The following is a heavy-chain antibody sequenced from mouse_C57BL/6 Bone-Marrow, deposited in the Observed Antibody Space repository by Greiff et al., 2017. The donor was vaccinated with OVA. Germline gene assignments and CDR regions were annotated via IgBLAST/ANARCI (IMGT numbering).Heavy chain of an antibody. CDR1: GYAFTNYW. J-gene: IGHJ1*03. CDR2: INPGSGGT. Sequence: QVQLKQSGAELVRPGTSVKVSCKASGYAFTNYWIEWVKQRPGQGLEWIGVINPGSGGTNYNEKFKGKATLTADKSSSTAYMQLSSLTSEDSAVYFCARWDYGSSGYFDVWGTGTTVTVSS. D-gene: IGHD1-1*01. CDR3: ARWDYGSSGYFDV. V-gene: IGHV1-54*01.